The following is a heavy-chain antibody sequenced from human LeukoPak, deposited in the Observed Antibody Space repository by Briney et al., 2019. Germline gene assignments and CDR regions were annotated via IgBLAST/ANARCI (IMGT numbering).Heavy chain of an antibody. CDR2: ISYDGSNK. Sequence: GRSLRLSCAASGFTFSSYAMHWVRQAPGKGLEWVAVISYDGSNKYYADSVKGRFTITRDNSKNTLYLQMNSLRAEDTAIYYCAPGYGDYPPGYWGQGTLVTVSS. V-gene: IGHV3-30-3*01. J-gene: IGHJ4*02. CDR3: APGYGDYPPGY. D-gene: IGHD4-17*01. CDR1: GFTFSSYA.